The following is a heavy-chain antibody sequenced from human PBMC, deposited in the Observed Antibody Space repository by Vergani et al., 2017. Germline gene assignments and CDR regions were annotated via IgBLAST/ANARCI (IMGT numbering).Heavy chain of an antibody. CDR2: VSFRGDT. CDR3: ARSRIYDGAGSPDY. V-gene: IGHV4-38-2*02. J-gene: IGHJ4*02. D-gene: IGHD3-10*01. Sequence: QVQLQESGPGLVKPSETLSLTCTVSNYSISRGYFWGWIRQPPGKGLEWMGYVSFRGDTLYDPSVKGRMTISLNTSSNQFSLYLTSVTAADTAVYYCARSRIYDGAGSPDYWGQGTLVTVSS. CDR1: NYSISRGYF.